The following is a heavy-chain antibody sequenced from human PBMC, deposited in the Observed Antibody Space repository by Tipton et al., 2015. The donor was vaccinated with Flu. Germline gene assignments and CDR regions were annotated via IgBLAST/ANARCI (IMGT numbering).Heavy chain of an antibody. Sequence: SLRLSCATSGFTFSSYWMTWVRQAPGKGLEWVANIKQDGSDQYYVDSVKGRFTVSRDNAKNSLFLQMNSLRAEDTAVYYCARDPTPAGSGYWGQGTLVTVSS. D-gene: IGHD3-10*01. CDR2: IKQDGSDQ. CDR3: ARDPTPAGSGY. J-gene: IGHJ4*02. V-gene: IGHV3-7*01. CDR1: GFTFSSYW.